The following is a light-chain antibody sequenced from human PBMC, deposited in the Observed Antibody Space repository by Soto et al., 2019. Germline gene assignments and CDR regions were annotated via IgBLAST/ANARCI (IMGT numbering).Light chain of an antibody. J-gene: IGKJ1*01. V-gene: IGKV1-5*01. Sequence: DFQMTQSPSTLSASVGDRVTITCRASQNIRSRLAWFQQKPGKAPKLLIYDASSLESGVPSRFSGTGSGTEFTFSITSLQPEDFGTYYCQQCYMGWTFGQGTRWIS. CDR3: QQCYMGWT. CDR2: DAS. CDR1: QNIRSR.